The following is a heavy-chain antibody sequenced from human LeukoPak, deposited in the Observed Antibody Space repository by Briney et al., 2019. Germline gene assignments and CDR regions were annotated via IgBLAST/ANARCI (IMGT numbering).Heavy chain of an antibody. Sequence: GGSLRLSCAASGFTVIANDMTWVRQAPGKGLEWVSVLYSDGNTKYADSVQGRFTISRDNSKNTLYLEMNSLSPDDTAVYYCARGVEPLAANTLAYRGQGTLVTVSS. J-gene: IGHJ4*02. CDR1: GFTVIAND. CDR3: ARGVEPLAANTLAY. CDR2: LYSDGNT. V-gene: IGHV3-53*01. D-gene: IGHD1-14*01.